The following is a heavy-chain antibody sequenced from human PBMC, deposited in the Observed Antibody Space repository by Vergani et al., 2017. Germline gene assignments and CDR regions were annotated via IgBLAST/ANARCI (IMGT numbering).Heavy chain of an antibody. CDR3: ARDLGESNLDP. J-gene: IGHJ5*02. Sequence: QVQLQESGPGLVKPSETLSLTCTVSGGSISSYYWSWIRQPPGKGLEWIGYIYYSGSTNYNPSLKSRVTISVDTSKNQFSLKLSSVTAADTAVYYYARDLGESNLDPWGQGTLVTVSS. CDR2: IYYSGST. D-gene: IGHD3-16*01. V-gene: IGHV4-59*01. CDR1: GGSISSYY.